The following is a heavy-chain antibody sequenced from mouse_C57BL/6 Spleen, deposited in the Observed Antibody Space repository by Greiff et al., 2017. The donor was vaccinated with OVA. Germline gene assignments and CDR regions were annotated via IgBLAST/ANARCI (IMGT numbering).Heavy chain of an antibody. J-gene: IGHJ2*01. CDR1: GYSFTGYF. Sequence: VQLQQSGPELVKPGDSVKISCKASGYSFTGYFMNWVMQSHGKSLEWIGRTNPYNGDTFYNQKFKGKATLTVDKSSSTAHMELRSLTSEDSAVYYCARDGGSDYWGQGTTLTVSS. CDR3: ARDGGSDY. CDR2: TNPYNGDT. V-gene: IGHV1-20*01.